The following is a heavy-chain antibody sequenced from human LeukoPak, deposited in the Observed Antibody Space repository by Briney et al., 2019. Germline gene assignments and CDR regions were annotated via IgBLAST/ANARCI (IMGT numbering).Heavy chain of an antibody. V-gene: IGHV3-48*02. J-gene: IGHJ4*02. CDR2: ISSSSSTI. CDR3: AREYSSSSGNALDY. Sequence: GGSLRLSCAASGFAFSTYSMNWVRQAPGKGLEWVSYISSSSSTIYYADSVKGRFTISRDNAKSSLHLQMNSLRDEDTAVYYCAREYSSSSGNALDYWGQGTLVTVSS. D-gene: IGHD6-6*01. CDR1: GFAFSTYS.